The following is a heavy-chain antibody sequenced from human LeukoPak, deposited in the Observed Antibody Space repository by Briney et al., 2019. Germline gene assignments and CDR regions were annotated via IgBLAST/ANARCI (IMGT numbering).Heavy chain of an antibody. J-gene: IGHJ6*03. CDR1: GYTFTGYY. CDR2: MNPNSGNT. V-gene: IGHV1-8*02. Sequence: ASVKVSCKASGYTFTGYYMHWVRQATGQGLEWMGWMNPNSGNTGYAQKFQGRVTMTRNTSISTAYMELSSLRSEDTAVYYCARVGSPGIAVTFDYYYMDVWGKGTTVTISS. CDR3: ARVGSPGIAVTFDYYYMDV. D-gene: IGHD6-19*01.